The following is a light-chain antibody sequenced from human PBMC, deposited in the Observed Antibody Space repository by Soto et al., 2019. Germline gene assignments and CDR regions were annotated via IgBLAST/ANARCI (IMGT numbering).Light chain of an antibody. V-gene: IGKV1-33*01. Sequence: DIQMTQSPSSLSASVGDRVTITCQASQDISNYLNWYQQKPGKAPKLLIYDASNLKTGVPSRFSGSGAATDFTFTVSSLQPEDIATYYCQQYDNLPPGFGGGTKVEIK. J-gene: IGKJ4*01. CDR2: DAS. CDR1: QDISNY. CDR3: QQYDNLPPG.